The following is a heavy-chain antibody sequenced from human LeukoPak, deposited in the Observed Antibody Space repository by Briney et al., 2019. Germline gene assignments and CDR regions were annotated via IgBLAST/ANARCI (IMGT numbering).Heavy chain of an antibody. J-gene: IGHJ3*01. CDR3: TKERYCASTTCPGAFDL. V-gene: IGHV3-15*01. CDR2: IKSKTDGETT. CDR1: GITLTYDW. Sequence: GGSLRLSCATSGITLTYDWMSWVRQAPGKELEWVGRIKSKTDGETTDYAAPVKGRFTVSRDDSKNMVALQMNSLKTEDTAVYYCTKERYCASTTCPGAFDLWGQGTMVTVSS. D-gene: IGHD2-2*01.